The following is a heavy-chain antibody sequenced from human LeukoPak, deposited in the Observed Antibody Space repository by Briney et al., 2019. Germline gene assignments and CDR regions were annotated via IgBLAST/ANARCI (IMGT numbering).Heavy chain of an antibody. CDR2: MNPNSGNT. V-gene: IGHV1-8*01. J-gene: IGHJ6*03. CDR3: ARGYCSSTSCYIGGWVYYYYYMDV. CDR1: GYTFTSYD. D-gene: IGHD2-2*02. Sequence: ASVRVSCKASGYTFTSYDINWVRQAPGQGLEWMGWMNPNSGNTGYAQKFQGRVTMTRNTSISTAYMELSSLRSEDTAVYYCARGYCSSTSCYIGGWVYYYYYMDVWGKGTTVTVSS.